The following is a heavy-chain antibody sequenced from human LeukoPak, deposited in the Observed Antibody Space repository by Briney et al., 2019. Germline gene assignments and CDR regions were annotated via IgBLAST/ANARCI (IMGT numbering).Heavy chain of an antibody. CDR3: ARDGDSSGYYVNFDY. Sequence: AGGSLRLSCSASGFTFSSYAMSWVRQAPGKGLVWVSRINSDGSSTSYADSVKGRVTISRDNAKNTLYLQMNSLRAEDTAVYYCARDGDSSGYYVNFDYWGQGTLVTVSS. CDR2: INSDGSST. CDR1: GFTFSSYA. V-gene: IGHV3-74*01. D-gene: IGHD3-22*01. J-gene: IGHJ4*02.